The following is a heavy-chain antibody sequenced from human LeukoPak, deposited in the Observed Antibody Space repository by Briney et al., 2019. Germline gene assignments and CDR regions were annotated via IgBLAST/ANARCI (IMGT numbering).Heavy chain of an antibody. CDR3: ARDNWGPDY. J-gene: IGHJ4*02. V-gene: IGHV3-30-3*01. Sequence: GGSLRLSCAASGFTFSSYAMHWVRQAPGKGLEWVAVISYDGSNKYYADSVKGRFTISRDNSKNTLYLQMDSLRAEDTAVYYCARDNWGPDYWGQGILVTVSS. CDR1: GFTFSSYA. D-gene: IGHD7-27*01. CDR2: ISYDGSNK.